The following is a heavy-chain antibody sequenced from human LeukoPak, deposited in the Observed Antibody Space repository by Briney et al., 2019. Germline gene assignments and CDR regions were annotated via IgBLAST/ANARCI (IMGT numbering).Heavy chain of an antibody. CDR2: IKQDGSEK. CDR3: AKDSGPGFGELLYNWFDP. D-gene: IGHD3-10*01. J-gene: IGHJ5*02. CDR1: GFTFSSYW. Sequence: GGSLRLSCAASGFTFSSYWMSWVRQAPGKGLEWVANIKQDGSEKYYVDSVKGRFTISRDNAKNSLYLQMNSLRAEDTALYYCAKDSGPGFGELLYNWFDPWGQGTLVTVSS. V-gene: IGHV3-7*03.